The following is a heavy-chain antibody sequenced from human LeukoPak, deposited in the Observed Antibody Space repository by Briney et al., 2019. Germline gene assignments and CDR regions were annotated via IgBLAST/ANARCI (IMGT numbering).Heavy chain of an antibody. Sequence: SETLSLTCTVSVDSFSSYYWSWIRQPPGKGLEWIGYIYYSGSTNYNPSLKSRVTMSVDTSKNQFSLKLSSVTAADTAVYYCVRTISASSRPPVDPYFDYWGQGTLVTVSS. CDR1: VDSFSSYY. D-gene: IGHD5-24*01. J-gene: IGHJ4*02. CDR3: VRTISASSRPPVDPYFDY. CDR2: IYYSGST. V-gene: IGHV4-59*01.